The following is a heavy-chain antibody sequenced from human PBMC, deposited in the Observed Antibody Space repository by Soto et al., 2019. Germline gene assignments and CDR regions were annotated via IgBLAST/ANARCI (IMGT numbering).Heavy chain of an antibody. CDR1: GFTFSSYS. J-gene: IGHJ6*03. CDR2: ISSSSSYI. CDR3: ARDTHFEWPPSYYYMDA. V-gene: IGHV3-21*01. D-gene: IGHD3-3*01. Sequence: GGSLRLSCAASGFTFSSYSMNWVRQAPGKGLEWVSSISSSSSYIYYADSVKGRFTISRDNAKNSLYLQMNSLRAEDTAVYYCARDTHFEWPPSYYYMDAWGKVTTVTV.